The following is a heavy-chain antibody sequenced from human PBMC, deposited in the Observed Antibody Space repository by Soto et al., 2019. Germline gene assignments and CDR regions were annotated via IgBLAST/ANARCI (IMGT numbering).Heavy chain of an antibody. CDR2: LSYSGST. CDR1: GGSISGYF. J-gene: IGHJ4*02. V-gene: IGHV4-59*08. D-gene: IGHD2-2*02. Sequence: SETLSLTCTVSGGSISGYFWSWIRQPPGKGLEWIGYLSYSGSTNYNPSLRSRVTISVDTSRNQFSLKLSSVTAADTAVYYCARHASRTYGLYHFDYWGQGTLVTVSS. CDR3: ARHASRTYGLYHFDY.